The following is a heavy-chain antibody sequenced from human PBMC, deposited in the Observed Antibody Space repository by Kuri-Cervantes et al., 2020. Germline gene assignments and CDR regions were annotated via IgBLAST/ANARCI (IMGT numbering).Heavy chain of an antibody. CDR1: GYTFTGYY. Sequence: ASVKVSCKASGYTFTGYYMHWVRQAPGQGLEWMGWINPNSGGTNYAQKFQGWVTMTRDTSISTAYMELSRLRSEDTAVYYCARDFAETYYYDSSGDAFDIWGQGTMVTVSS. V-gene: IGHV1-2*04. CDR3: ARDFAETYYYDSSGDAFDI. J-gene: IGHJ3*02. CDR2: INPNSGGT. D-gene: IGHD3-22*01.